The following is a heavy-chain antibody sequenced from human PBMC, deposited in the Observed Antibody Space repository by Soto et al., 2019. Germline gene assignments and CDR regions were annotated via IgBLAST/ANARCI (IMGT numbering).Heavy chain of an antibody. CDR3: ARDPKRFGSGSFYYYYGIDV. Sequence: GGSLRLSCAASGFTFSSYSMNWVRQAPGKGLEWVPSISSSSSYIYYADSVKGRFTISRDNAKNSLYLQMNSLRAEDTAVYYCARDPKRFGSGSFYYYYGIDVRAQRTTVTGSS. CDR2: ISSSSSYI. J-gene: IGHJ6*02. D-gene: IGHD3-10*01. V-gene: IGHV3-21*01. CDR1: GFTFSSYS.